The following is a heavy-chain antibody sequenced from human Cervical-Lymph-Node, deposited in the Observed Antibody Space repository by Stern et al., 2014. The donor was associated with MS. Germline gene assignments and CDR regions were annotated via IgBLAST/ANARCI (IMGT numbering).Heavy chain of an antibody. D-gene: IGHD2/OR15-2a*01. CDR2: IGEDGYYK. V-gene: IGHV3-7*01. J-gene: IGHJ4*02. Sequence: VQLVESGGGLVQPGGSLRLSCVASGFSFGNSWMSWVRQPPGRGLEWVAKIGEDGYYKFYVDSLKDRFNSSRDNARNSLYLQMNSLTVAHTAVYYCAKDRRAFLDYWGQGTHVAVSS. CDR1: GFSFGNSW. CDR3: AKDRRAFLDY.